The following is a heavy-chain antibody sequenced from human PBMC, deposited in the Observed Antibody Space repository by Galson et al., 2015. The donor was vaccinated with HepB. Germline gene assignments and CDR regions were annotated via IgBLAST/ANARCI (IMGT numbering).Heavy chain of an antibody. CDR1: GFTFGDYA. Sequence: SLRLSCAASGFTFGDYAMSWFRQAPGKGLEWVGFIRSKAYGGTTEYAASVKGRFTISRDDSKSIAYLQMNSLKTEDTAVYYCTREGPVKWELLWGAFDPWGQGTLVTVSS. J-gene: IGHJ5*02. V-gene: IGHV3-49*03. CDR3: TREGPVKWELLWGAFDP. D-gene: IGHD1-26*01. CDR2: IRSKAYGGTT.